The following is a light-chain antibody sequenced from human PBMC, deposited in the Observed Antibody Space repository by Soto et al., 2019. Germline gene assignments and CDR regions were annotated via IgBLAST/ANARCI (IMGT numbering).Light chain of an antibody. J-gene: IGLJ1*01. CDR1: SSDVGGYNY. V-gene: IGLV2-8*01. CDR2: EVD. Sequence: QSVLTQPPSASGSPGQSVTISCTGTSSDVGGYNYVSWYQHHPGKAPKLIIYEVDELPSGVPDRFSGSKSGNTASLTVSGLQAEDEADYYCSSYVGSNNFPYVFGTGTKVTVL. CDR3: SSYVGSNNFPYV.